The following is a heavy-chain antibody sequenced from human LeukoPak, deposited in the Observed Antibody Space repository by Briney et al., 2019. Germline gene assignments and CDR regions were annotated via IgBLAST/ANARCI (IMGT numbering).Heavy chain of an antibody. Sequence: ASVKVSCKASGYTFTSYDINWVRQATGQGLEWMGWMNPNSGNTGYAQKFQGRVTMTRNTSISTAYMELSSLRSEDTAVYYCARAIGSGSYWYYYYYMDVWGKGTTVTISS. J-gene: IGHJ6*03. CDR1: GYTFTSYD. V-gene: IGHV1-8*02. D-gene: IGHD3-10*01. CDR3: ARAIGSGSYWYYYYYMDV. CDR2: MNPNSGNT.